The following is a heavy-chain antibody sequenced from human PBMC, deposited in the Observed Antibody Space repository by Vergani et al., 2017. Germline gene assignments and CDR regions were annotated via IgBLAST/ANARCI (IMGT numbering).Heavy chain of an antibody. D-gene: IGHD3-10*01. V-gene: IGHV4-34*09. CDR2: INHSGST. J-gene: IGHJ4*02. CDR3: ARGYGSGSYYPYY. Sequence: QLQLQESGSGLVKPSQTLSLTCAVYGGSFSGYYWSWIRQPPGKGLEWIGEINHSGSTNYNPSLKSRVTISVDTSKNQFSLKLSSVTAADTAVYYCARGYGSGSYYPYYWGQGTLVTVSS. CDR1: GGSFSGYY.